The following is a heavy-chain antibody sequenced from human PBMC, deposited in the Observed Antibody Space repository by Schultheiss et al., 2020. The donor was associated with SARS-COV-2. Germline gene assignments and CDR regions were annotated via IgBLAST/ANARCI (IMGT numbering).Heavy chain of an antibody. CDR1: GYSFTNYW. V-gene: IGHV5-10-1*01. D-gene: IGHD4/OR15-4a*01. Sequence: GGSLRLSCEGSGYSFTNYWISWVRQTPGRGLEWMGRINPSDSYTNYSPSFQGHVTISADKSISTAYLQWSSLKASDTAMYYCARGAPNYGMDVWGQGTTVTVSS. CDR3: ARGAPNYGMDV. J-gene: IGHJ6*02. CDR2: INPSDSYT.